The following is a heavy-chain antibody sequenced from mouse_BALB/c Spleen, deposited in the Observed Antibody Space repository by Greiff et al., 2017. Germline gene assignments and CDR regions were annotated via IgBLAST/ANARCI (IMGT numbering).Heavy chain of an antibody. CDR1: GFSLTSYG. V-gene: IGHV2-9*02. D-gene: IGHD1-2*01. Sequence: QVQLQQSGPGLVAPSQSLSITCTVSGFSLTSYGVHWVRQPPGKGLEWLGVIWAGGSTNYNSALMSRLSISKDNSKSQVFLKMNSLQTDDTAMYYCAREVNYGYVRGSNAMDYWGQGTSVTVSS. CDR3: AREVNYGYVRGSNAMDY. J-gene: IGHJ4*01. CDR2: IWAGGST.